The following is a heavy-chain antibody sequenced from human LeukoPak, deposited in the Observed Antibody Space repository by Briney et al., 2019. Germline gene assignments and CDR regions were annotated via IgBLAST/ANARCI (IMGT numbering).Heavy chain of an antibody. D-gene: IGHD2-2*01. V-gene: IGHV1-2*02. CDR2: ISPNSGDT. Sequence: GASVKVSCKASGYTFTGYYMHWVRQAPGQGLEWMGWISPNSGDTDIAQKFQGRVTMTRDTSIATSCMEVDSLTSDDTAVYYCARESACGTTNCLAPADWLDPWGQGTLVIVSS. CDR3: ARESACGTTNCLAPADWLDP. J-gene: IGHJ5*02. CDR1: GYTFTGYY.